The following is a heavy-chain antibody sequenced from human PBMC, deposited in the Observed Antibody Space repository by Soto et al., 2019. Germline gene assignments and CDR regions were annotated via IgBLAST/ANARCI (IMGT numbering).Heavy chain of an antibody. D-gene: IGHD4-17*01. V-gene: IGHV3-21*01. Sequence: GGSLRLSCAASGFTFSSYSMNWVRQAPGKGLEWVSSISSSSSYIYYADSVKGRFTISRDNAKNSLYLQMNSLRAEDTAVYYCARDGAGINYGEQYYYYGMDVWGQGTTVTVSS. CDR2: ISSSSSYI. CDR3: ARDGAGINYGEQYYYYGMDV. CDR1: GFTFSSYS. J-gene: IGHJ6*02.